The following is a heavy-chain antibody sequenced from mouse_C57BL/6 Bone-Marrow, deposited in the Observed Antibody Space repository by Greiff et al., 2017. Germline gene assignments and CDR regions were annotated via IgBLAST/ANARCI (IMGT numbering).Heavy chain of an antibody. V-gene: IGHV5-17*01. D-gene: IGHD2-10*01. CDR3: ARGAYSFAY. CDR2: ISSGSSTI. J-gene: IGHJ3*01. CDR1: GFTFSDYG. Sequence: EVKLMESGGGLVKPGGSLKLSCAASGFTFSDYGMHWVRQAPEKGLEWVAYISSGSSTIYYADTVKGRFTISRDNAKNTLFLQMASLRSEDTAMYYCARGAYSFAYWGQGTLVTVSA.